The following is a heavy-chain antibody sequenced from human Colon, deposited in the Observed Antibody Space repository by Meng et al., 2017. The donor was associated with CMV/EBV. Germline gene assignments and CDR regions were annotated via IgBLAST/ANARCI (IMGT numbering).Heavy chain of an antibody. Sequence: VQLVHYGAEVKKPGASVKVSCKASGYAFTNYGISWVRQAPGQGFEWMGWISAYTGDTYYAQKFQGRVTMTTDTSTSTAYMELRSLRSDDTAVYYCVRESQSGSYIYLQHWGQGTLVTVSS. J-gene: IGHJ1*01. V-gene: IGHV1-18*01. CDR2: ISAYTGDT. CDR3: VRESQSGSYIYLQH. CDR1: GYAFTNYG. D-gene: IGHD1-26*01.